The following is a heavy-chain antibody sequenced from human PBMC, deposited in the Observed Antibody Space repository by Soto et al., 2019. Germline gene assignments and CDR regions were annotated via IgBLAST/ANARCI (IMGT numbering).Heavy chain of an antibody. Sequence: SETLSLTCTVSGGSISSGGYYWSWIRQHPGTGLEWIGHISYSGSTYYNTSLKSRVTISVDTSKNQFSLKLSSVTAADTAVYYCARRYGGTFDYWGQGTLVTVSS. CDR3: ARRYGGTFDY. D-gene: IGHD2-15*01. CDR1: GGSISSGGYY. V-gene: IGHV4-30-4*01. J-gene: IGHJ4*02. CDR2: ISYSGST.